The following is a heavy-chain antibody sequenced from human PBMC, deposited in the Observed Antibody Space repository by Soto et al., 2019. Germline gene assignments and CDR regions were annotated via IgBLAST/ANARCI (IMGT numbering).Heavy chain of an antibody. V-gene: IGHV3-7*01. CDR2: INRDGIEK. Sequence: EVQLVESGGGLVQPGESLRLSCAASGFTFSTYWMSWVRQAPGKGLEWVANINRDGIEKYYVDSVRGRFTISRDNARNSLYLQMNTLGAEDTAVYYCARAIYPSSYGYYYHGMDVWGQGTTVTVSS. J-gene: IGHJ6*02. CDR3: ARAIYPSSYGYYYHGMDV. D-gene: IGHD5-18*01. CDR1: GFTFSTYW.